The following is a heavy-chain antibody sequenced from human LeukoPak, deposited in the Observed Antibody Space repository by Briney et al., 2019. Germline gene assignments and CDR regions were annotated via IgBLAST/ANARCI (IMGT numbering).Heavy chain of an antibody. V-gene: IGHV3-23*01. CDR3: AKQQQLDPYYYYCGMDV. CDR1: GFTFSSYA. CDR2: ISGSGGST. J-gene: IGHJ6*02. Sequence: PGGSLRLSCAASGFTFSSYAMSWVRQAPGKGLEWVSAISGSGGSTYYADSVKGRFTISRDNSKNTLYLQMNSLRAEDTAVYYCAKQQQLDPYYYYCGMDVWGQGTTVTVSS. D-gene: IGHD6-13*01.